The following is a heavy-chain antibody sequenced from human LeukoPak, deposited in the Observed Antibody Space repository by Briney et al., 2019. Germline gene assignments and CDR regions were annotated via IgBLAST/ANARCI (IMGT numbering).Heavy chain of an antibody. CDR1: GGSISSRTYY. CDR2: IYYTGST. V-gene: IGHV4-39*07. CDR3: ARERTTWGAFDI. D-gene: IGHD2/OR15-2a*01. Sequence: SETLSLTCTVSGGSISSRTYYWGWIRQPPGKGLEWVGSIYYTGSTFYNPSLKSRVTISVDTPKNQFSMKLSSVTAADAAVYFCARERTTWGAFDIWRQGTMVTVSS. J-gene: IGHJ3*02.